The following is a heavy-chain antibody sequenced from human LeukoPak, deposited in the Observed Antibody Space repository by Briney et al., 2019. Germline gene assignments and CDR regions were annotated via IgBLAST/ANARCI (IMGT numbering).Heavy chain of an antibody. CDR1: GFTFSSYA. CDR2: ISYDGSNK. J-gene: IGHJ3*02. D-gene: IGHD3-9*01. V-gene: IGHV3-30-3*01. Sequence: GGSLGLSCAASGFTFSSYAMHWVRQAPGKGLEWVAVISYDGSNKYYADSVKGRFTISRDNSKNTLYLQMNSLRAEDTAVYYCARELRYFDWLPHDDAFDIWGQGTMVTVSS. CDR3: ARELRYFDWLPHDDAFDI.